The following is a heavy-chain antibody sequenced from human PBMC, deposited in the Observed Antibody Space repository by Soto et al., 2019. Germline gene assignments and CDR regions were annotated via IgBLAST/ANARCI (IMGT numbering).Heavy chain of an antibody. J-gene: IGHJ6*02. CDR2: FDPSDSCT. Sequence: GESLTTSWKGPGYSFTRYWIRWVLQMPGKGLEWMGRFDPSDSCTNYSPSFQGHVTISADKSISTAYLQCSSLKASDTAMYYCARHKIYCSGGSCYPDVWGQGTTVTVSS. CDR1: GYSFTRYW. CDR3: ARHKIYCSGGSCYPDV. V-gene: IGHV5-10-1*01. D-gene: IGHD2-15*01.